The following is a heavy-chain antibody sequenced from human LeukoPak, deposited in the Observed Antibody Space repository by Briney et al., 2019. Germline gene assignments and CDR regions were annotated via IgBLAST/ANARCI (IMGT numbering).Heavy chain of an antibody. Sequence: PGGSLRLSCAASGFTFSSYGMSWVRQAPGKGLEWVSAISGSGGSTYYADSVKGRFTISRDNSKNTLYLQMNSLRAEDTAVYYCAKVLTLRGVTPFDYWGQGTLVTVSS. V-gene: IGHV3-23*01. CDR3: AKVLTLRGVTPFDY. J-gene: IGHJ4*02. D-gene: IGHD3-10*01. CDR2: ISGSGGST. CDR1: GFTFSSYG.